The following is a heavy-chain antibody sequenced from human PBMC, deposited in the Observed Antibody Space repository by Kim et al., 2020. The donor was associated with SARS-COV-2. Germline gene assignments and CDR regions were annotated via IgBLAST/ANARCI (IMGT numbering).Heavy chain of an antibody. CDR2: IIPIFGIA. Sequence: SVKVSCKASGGTFSSYAISWVRQAPGQGLEWMGRIIPIFGIANYAQKFQGRVTITADKSTSTAYMELSSLRSEDTAVYYCARSAYYYHSSGYHFDYWGQGTLVTVSS. J-gene: IGHJ4*02. CDR1: GGTFSSYA. CDR3: ARSAYYYHSSGYHFDY. D-gene: IGHD3-22*01. V-gene: IGHV1-69*04.